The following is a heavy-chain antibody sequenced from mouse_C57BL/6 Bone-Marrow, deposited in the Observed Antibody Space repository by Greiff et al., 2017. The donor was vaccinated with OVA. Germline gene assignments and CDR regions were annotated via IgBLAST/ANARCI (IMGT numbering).Heavy chain of an antibody. Sequence: QVQLQQSGAELARPGASVKLSCKASGYTFTSYGISWVKQRTGQGLEWIGEIYPRSGNTYYNEKFKGKATLTADKSSSTAYMELRSLTSEDSAVYVCARGNGSSYLYYFDYWGQGTTLTVSS. V-gene: IGHV1-81*01. CDR2: IYPRSGNT. CDR1: GYTFTSYG. CDR3: ARGNGSSYLYYFDY. D-gene: IGHD1-1*01. J-gene: IGHJ2*01.